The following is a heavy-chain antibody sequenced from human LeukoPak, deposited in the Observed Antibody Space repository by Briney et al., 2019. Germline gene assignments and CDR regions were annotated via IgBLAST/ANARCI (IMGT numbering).Heavy chain of an antibody. CDR1: GFAFSSYP. D-gene: IGHD2-2*03. CDR3: AKHGYCSGISCFFDF. CDR2: ISGSGTST. V-gene: IGHV3-23*01. Sequence: GGSLRLSCAASGFAFSSYPMSWVRQAPGKGLEWVSAISGSGTSTHYADSVKGRFTVSRDNPKNTVYLQMNSLRAEDTALYYCAKHGYCSGISCFFDFWGQGTLVTVAS. J-gene: IGHJ4*02.